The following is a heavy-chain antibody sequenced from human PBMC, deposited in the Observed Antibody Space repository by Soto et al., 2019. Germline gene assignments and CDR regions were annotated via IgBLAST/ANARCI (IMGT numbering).Heavy chain of an antibody. D-gene: IGHD2-21*02. Sequence: QVQLVQSGAKVKKPGTSVKVSCKASGGTFSSYAISWVRKAPGQGLEWMGGIIPIFGTANYAQKFQGRVTITADESTSTAYMELSSLRSEDTAVYYCARGGFGVVVTATPFDYWGQGTLVTVSS. CDR1: GGTFSSYA. V-gene: IGHV1-69*01. CDR3: ARGGFGVVVTATPFDY. J-gene: IGHJ4*02. CDR2: IIPIFGTA.